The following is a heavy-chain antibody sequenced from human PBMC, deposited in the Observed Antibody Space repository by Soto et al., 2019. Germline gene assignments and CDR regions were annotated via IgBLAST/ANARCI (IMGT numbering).Heavy chain of an antibody. J-gene: IGHJ2*01. V-gene: IGHV3-13*05. CDR1: GFTFSSYD. CDR2: IGTAGDP. D-gene: IGHD3-16*02. CDR3: ARAISTSFWYFDL. Sequence: EVQLVESGGGLVQPGGSLRLSCAASGFTFSSYDMHWVRQATGKGLEWVSAIGTAGDPYYPGSVKGRFTISRENAKNSLYLQMNSLRAGDTAVYYCARAISTSFWYFDLWGRGTLVTVSS.